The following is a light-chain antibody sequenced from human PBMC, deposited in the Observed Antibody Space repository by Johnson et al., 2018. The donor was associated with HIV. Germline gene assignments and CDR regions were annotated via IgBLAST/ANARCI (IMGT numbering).Light chain of an antibody. CDR3: GTWDSSLSGYV. V-gene: IGLV1-51*01. J-gene: IGLJ1*01. Sequence: QAVLTQPPSMSAAPGQRVTISCSGSSSNIGNNYVSWYQQVPGAAPKLLIYDNNRRPSVIPDRFSATKSGTSATLRITGLQTGDEADYYCGTWDSSLSGYVFGTGTKVTVL. CDR1: SSNIGNNY. CDR2: DNN.